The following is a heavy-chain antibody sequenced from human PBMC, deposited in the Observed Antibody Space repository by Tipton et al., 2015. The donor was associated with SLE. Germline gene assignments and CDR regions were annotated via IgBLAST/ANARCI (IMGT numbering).Heavy chain of an antibody. CDR3: ARDFQAPGAGDY. CDR2: IYYSGST. Sequence: TLSLTCTVSGGSISSYYWSWIRQPPGKGLEWIGYIYYSGSTNYNPSLKSRVTISVDTSKNQFSLKLSSVTAADTAVYYCARDFQAPGAGDYWGQGTLVTVSS. CDR1: GGSISSYY. D-gene: IGHD6-19*01. J-gene: IGHJ4*02. V-gene: IGHV4-59*01.